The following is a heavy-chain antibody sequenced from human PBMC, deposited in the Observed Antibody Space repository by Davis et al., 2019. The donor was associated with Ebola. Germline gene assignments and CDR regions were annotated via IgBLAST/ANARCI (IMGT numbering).Heavy chain of an antibody. CDR3: AVRDYYDTNGGAFDI. D-gene: IGHD3-22*01. J-gene: IGHJ3*02. Sequence: SVKGRFTISRDNSKNSLDLQMNSLRAEDTALYYCAVRDYYDTNGGAFDIWGQGTMVTVSS. V-gene: IGHV3-23*01.